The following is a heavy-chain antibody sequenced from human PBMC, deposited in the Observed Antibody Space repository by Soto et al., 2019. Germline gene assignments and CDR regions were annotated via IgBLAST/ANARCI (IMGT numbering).Heavy chain of an antibody. Sequence: SETLSLTCTVSGGSISSGDYYWSWIRQPPGKGLEWIGYIYYSGGTFYNPSLKSRVTISVDMSKNQFSLKLSSVTAADTAVYYCARLVQLLQGRWFDPWGQGTLVTVPQ. CDR3: ARLVQLLQGRWFDP. V-gene: IGHV4-30-4*01. CDR2: IYYSGGT. J-gene: IGHJ5*02. D-gene: IGHD2-15*01. CDR1: GGSISSGDYY.